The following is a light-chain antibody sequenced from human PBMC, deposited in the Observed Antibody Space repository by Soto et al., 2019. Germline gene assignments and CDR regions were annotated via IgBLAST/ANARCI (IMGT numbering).Light chain of an antibody. CDR3: LQDYRYPPWT. CDR2: AAS. Sequence: AIQMTQSPSSLSASVGDRVSITCGGSQDIRNDLGWYQQKPGKAPKLLIYAASSLQTGVPSRFSGSGSGTDFTLTISSLQPEDFATYYCLQDYRYPPWTFGQGTKVDIK. J-gene: IGKJ1*01. CDR1: QDIRND. V-gene: IGKV1-6*01.